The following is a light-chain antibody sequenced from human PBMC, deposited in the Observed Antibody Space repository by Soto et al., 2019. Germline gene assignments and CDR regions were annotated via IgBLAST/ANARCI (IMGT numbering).Light chain of an antibody. V-gene: IGKV1-39*01. Sequence: DIQMTQSPSSLSASVGDRVTITCRASQSISSYLNWYQQKPGKAPKLLIYAASSLQSGVPSRFSGSGSGTDFTLTISSLQPEDFATYYCQKYKSAPYTFGPGT. J-gene: IGKJ3*01. CDR1: QSISSY. CDR3: QKYKSAPYT. CDR2: AAS.